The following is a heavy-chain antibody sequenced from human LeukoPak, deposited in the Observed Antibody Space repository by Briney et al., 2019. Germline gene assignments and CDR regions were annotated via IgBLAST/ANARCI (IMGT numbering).Heavy chain of an antibody. V-gene: IGHV3-7*03. Sequence: GGSLRLSCAVSGFTFSGFWMSWSRQAPGKGLEWVASINSDGSEGYYADVVKGRFTISRDNAKNSLYLQMNSLRAEDAALYYCTRAIGVTCISTSCYSFDYWGQGTLVTVSS. CDR3: TRAIGVTCISTSCYSFDY. CDR2: INSDGSEG. J-gene: IGHJ4*02. D-gene: IGHD2-2*02. CDR1: GFTFSGFW.